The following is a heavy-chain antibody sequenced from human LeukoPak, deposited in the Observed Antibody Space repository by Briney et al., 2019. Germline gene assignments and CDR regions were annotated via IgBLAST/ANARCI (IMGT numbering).Heavy chain of an antibody. CDR1: GGSISSSSYY. V-gene: IGHV4-39*07. D-gene: IGHD3-9*01. Sequence: SETLSLTCTVSGGSISSSSYYWGWIRQPPGKGLEWIGSIYYSGSTYYNPSLKSRVTISVDTSKNQFSLKLSSVTAADTAVYYCARRFLFSYYYYMDVWGKGTTVTISS. CDR3: ARRFLFSYYYYMDV. CDR2: IYYSGST. J-gene: IGHJ6*03.